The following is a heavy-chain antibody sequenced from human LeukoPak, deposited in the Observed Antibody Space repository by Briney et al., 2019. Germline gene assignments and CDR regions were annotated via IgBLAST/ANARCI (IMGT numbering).Heavy chain of an antibody. CDR1: GGSISSSSYY. CDR2: INHSGST. D-gene: IGHD6-19*01. J-gene: IGHJ4*02. V-gene: IGHV4-39*07. CDR3: ARRRYSSGWYSG. Sequence: SETLSLTCTVSGGSISSSSYYWSWIRQPPGKGLEWIGEINHSGSTNYNPSLKSRVTISVDTSKNQFSLKLSSVTAADTAVYYCARRRYSSGWYSGWGQGTLVTVSS.